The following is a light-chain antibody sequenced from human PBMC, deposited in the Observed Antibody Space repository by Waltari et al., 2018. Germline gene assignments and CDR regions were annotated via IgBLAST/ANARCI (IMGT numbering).Light chain of an antibody. CDR2: DAS. CDR3: QHRGTWPLS. CDR1: QSVNKY. J-gene: IGKJ3*01. Sequence: EIVLTQSPATLSMSPGERATLSCRASQSVNKYLAWYQQSPGQAPRLLIYDASNRATGIPARFSGSGSGTEFTLTISSLEPEDFALYYCQHRGTWPLSFGPGTTV. V-gene: IGKV3-11*01.